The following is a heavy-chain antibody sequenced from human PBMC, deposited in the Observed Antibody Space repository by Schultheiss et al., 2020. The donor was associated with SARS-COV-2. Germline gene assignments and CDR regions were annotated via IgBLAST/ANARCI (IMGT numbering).Heavy chain of an antibody. CDR1: GFTFSTYW. CDR2: ISGSGGST. D-gene: IGHD1-26*01. CDR3: AKDVKRTGSAPDY. J-gene: IGHJ4*02. V-gene: IGHV3-23*01. Sequence: GGSLRLSCAASGFTFSTYWMSWVRQAPGKGLEWVSIISGSGGSTNYADSVKGRFTISRDNSKNTLYLQMNSLRAEDTAVYYCAKDVKRTGSAPDYWGQGTLVTVSS.